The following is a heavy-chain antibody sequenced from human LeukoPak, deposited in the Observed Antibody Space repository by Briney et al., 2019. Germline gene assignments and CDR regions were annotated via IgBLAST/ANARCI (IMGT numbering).Heavy chain of an antibody. D-gene: IGHD2-2*01. J-gene: IGHJ6*02. CDR1: GDSVSSNSVA. CDR2: TYYRSKWYN. V-gene: IGHV6-1*01. Sequence: SQTLSLTCAISGDSVSSNSVAWNWIRQSPSRGLEWLGSTYYRSKWYNDYALSVKSRITINPDTSKNQFSLKLSSVTAADTAVYYCARVVPVPPYYYYGMDVWGQGTTVTVSS. CDR3: ARVVPVPPYYYYGMDV.